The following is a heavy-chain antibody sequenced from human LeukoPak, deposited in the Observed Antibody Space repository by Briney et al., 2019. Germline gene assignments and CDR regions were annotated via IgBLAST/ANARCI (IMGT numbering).Heavy chain of an antibody. Sequence: SETLSLTCAVYGGSFSGYYWSWIRQPPGKGLEWIGEINHSGSTNYNPSLKSQVTISVDTSKNQFSLKLSSVTAADTAVYYCARGRWFGELMYWGQGTLVTVSS. CDR2: INHSGST. D-gene: IGHD3-10*01. V-gene: IGHV4-34*01. CDR1: GGSFSGYY. J-gene: IGHJ4*02. CDR3: ARGRWFGELMY.